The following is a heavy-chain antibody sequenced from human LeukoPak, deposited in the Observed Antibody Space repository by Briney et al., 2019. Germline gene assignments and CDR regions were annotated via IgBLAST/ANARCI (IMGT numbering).Heavy chain of an antibody. J-gene: IGHJ4*02. CDR3: AKDSEYYYDSSGSFY. V-gene: IGHV3-23*01. CDR1: GFTFSSYA. D-gene: IGHD3-22*01. Sequence: TGGSLRLSCAASGFTFSSYAMSWVRQAPGKGLEWVSAISGSGGSTYYADSVKGRFTISRDNSKNTLYLQMNSLRAEDTAVYYCAKDSEYYYDSSGSFYWGQGTQVTVSS. CDR2: ISGSGGST.